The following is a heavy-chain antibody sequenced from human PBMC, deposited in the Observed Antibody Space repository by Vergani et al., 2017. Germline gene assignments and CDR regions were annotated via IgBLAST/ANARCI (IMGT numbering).Heavy chain of an antibody. V-gene: IGHV3-23*04. D-gene: IGHD3-10*02. J-gene: IGHJ6*03. CDR1: GFTFSSYA. CDR3: AKDATGGLFGELNPMDV. CDR2: ISGSGGST. Sequence: EVQVVESGGGLVQPGGSLRLSCAASGFTFSSYAMSWVRQAPGKGLEWVSAISGSGGSTYYADSVKGRFTISRDNSKNTLYLQMNSLRAEDTAVYYCAKDATGGLFGELNPMDVWGKGTTVTVSS.